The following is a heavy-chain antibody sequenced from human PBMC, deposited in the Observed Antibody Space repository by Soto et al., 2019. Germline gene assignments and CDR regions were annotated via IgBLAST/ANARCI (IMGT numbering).Heavy chain of an antibody. CDR3: ANDRPTWTLMDV. D-gene: IGHD5-12*01. V-gene: IGHV3-23*01. Sequence: EVQLLESGGGLVQPGGSLRLSCEASGFTFSSYAMSWVRQAPGKGLDWVSAISGSGGSTYYADSVKGRFTISRDNSKNTLYLQMNSLRAEDTAVYYCANDRPTWTLMDVWGQGTTVTVSS. CDR1: GFTFSSYA. CDR2: ISGSGGST. J-gene: IGHJ6*02.